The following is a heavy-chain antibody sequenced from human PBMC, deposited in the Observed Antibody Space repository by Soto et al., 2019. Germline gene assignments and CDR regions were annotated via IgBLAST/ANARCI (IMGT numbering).Heavy chain of an antibody. V-gene: IGHV1-8*01. CDR2: MKPNSGNT. CDR1: GYTFTSYG. D-gene: IGHD6-19*01. Sequence: ASVKVSCKDSGYTFTSYGISWVRQDTGQGIEWMGWMKPNSGNTGYAQKFQGRVTMTRNTSISTAYMELSSLRSEDTAVYYCARVGCSSGWWSEGYYYGMDVWGQGTTVTVSS. J-gene: IGHJ6*02. CDR3: ARVGCSSGWWSEGYYYGMDV.